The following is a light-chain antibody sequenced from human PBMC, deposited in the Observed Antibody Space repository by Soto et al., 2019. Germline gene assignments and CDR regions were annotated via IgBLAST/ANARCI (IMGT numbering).Light chain of an antibody. CDR2: GAS. J-gene: IGKJ2*01. V-gene: IGKV3-15*01. Sequence: EIVMTQSPATLSVSPGERATLSCRASQSVSSNLAWYQQKPGQAPRLLIYGASTRATGIPARFSGSGSGTEFTLTISSLQYEDFAVYYCQQYNNWPPMYTLGQGTKLEIK. CDR3: QQYNNWPPMYT. CDR1: QSVSSN.